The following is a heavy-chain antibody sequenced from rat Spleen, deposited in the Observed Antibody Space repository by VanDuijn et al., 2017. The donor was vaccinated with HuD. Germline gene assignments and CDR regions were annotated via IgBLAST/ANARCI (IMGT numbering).Heavy chain of an antibody. D-gene: IGHD5-1*01. Sequence: EVHLVESDGGLVQPGGSLKLSCAASGFTFSHYAMAWVRQTPTKGLEWVASISTGGDNTYYRDSVKGRFTISRDNAKNTQYLQMDSLKSEDTATYYCARHVGGGSYYFDYWGQGVMVTVSS. CDR3: ARHVGGGSYYFDY. J-gene: IGHJ2*01. V-gene: IGHV5S14*01. CDR2: ISTGGDNT. CDR1: GFTFSHYA.